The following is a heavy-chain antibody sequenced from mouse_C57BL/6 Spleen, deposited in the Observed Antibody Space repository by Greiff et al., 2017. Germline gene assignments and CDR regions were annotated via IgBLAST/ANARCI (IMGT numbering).Heavy chain of an antibody. CDR2: ISSGSSTI. J-gene: IGHJ1*03. CDR3: ARPIRLYWYFDV. Sequence: EVHLVESGGGLVKPGGSLKLSCAASGFTFSDYGMHWVRQAPEEGLEWVAYISSGSSTIYYADTVKGRFTISRDNAKNTLFLQMTSLRSEDTAMYYCARPIRLYWYFDVWGTGTTVTVSS. D-gene: IGHD2-12*01. V-gene: IGHV5-17*01. CDR1: GFTFSDYG.